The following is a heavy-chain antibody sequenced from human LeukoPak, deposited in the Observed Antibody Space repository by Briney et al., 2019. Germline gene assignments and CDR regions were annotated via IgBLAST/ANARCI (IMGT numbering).Heavy chain of an antibody. CDR3: ARGPGYYYGSGSHKVFDY. D-gene: IGHD3-10*01. Sequence: SETLSLTCTVSGGSISSYYWSWVRQPAGKGLEWIGRIYTSGSTNYNPSLKSRVTISVDTSKNQFSLKLSSVTAADTAVYYCARGPGYYYGSGSHKVFDYWGQGTLVTVSS. CDR1: GGSISSYY. V-gene: IGHV4-4*07. J-gene: IGHJ4*02. CDR2: IYTSGST.